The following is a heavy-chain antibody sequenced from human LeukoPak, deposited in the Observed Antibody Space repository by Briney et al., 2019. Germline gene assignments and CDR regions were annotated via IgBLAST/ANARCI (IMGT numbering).Heavy chain of an antibody. J-gene: IGHJ5*02. CDR2: IYYSGST. Sequence: KTSETLSLTCTVSGGSISSYYWSWIRQPPGKGLEWIGYIYYSGSTNYNPSLKSRVTISVDRSKNQFSLKLSSVTAADTAVYYCARGGDYGDYLAWFDPWGQGTLVTVSS. CDR3: ARGGDYGDYLAWFDP. CDR1: GGSISSYY. D-gene: IGHD4-17*01. V-gene: IGHV4-59*12.